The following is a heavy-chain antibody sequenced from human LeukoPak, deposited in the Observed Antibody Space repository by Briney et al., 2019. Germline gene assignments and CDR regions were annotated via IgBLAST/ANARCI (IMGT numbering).Heavy chain of an antibody. V-gene: IGHV3-53*01. CDR1: GFTVSSYY. CDR2: IYSGGST. CDR3: AKVDFRSAAFDY. J-gene: IGHJ4*02. Sequence: GGSLRLSCAASGFTVSSYYMSWVRQAPGKGLEWVSVIYSGGSTKYADSVKGRFTISRDNSKNTLYLQMNSLRAEDTAVYYCAKVDFRSAAFDYWGQGTLVTVSS. D-gene: IGHD6-13*01.